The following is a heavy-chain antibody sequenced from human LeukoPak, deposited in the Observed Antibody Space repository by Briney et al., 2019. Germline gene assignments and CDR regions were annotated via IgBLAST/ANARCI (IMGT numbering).Heavy chain of an antibody. CDR3: ARDRVVAARLYYYYGMDV. CDR2: INPNSGGT. CDR1: GYTFTGYY. Sequence: ASVKVSCKASGYTFTGYYVHWVRQAPGQGLEWMGWINPNSGGTNYAQKFQGWVTMTRDTSISTAYMELSRLRSDDTAVYYCARDRVVAARLYYYYGMDVWGQETTVTVSS. D-gene: IGHD6-6*01. V-gene: IGHV1-2*04. J-gene: IGHJ6*02.